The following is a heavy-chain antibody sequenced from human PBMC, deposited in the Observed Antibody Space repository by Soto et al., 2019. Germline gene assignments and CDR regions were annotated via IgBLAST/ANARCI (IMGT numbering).Heavy chain of an antibody. D-gene: IGHD1-20*01. CDR3: ARITGRHLDY. J-gene: IGHJ4*02. Sequence: PSETLSLTCTVSSGSISVTNVFWGWVRQPPGKGLEWIGNVDYSGTAYFSPSLATRVTFHVDTSKNQFSLTLYSVTVADTAVYYCARITGRHLDYWGQGIMVTVYS. V-gene: IGHV4-39*01. CDR1: SGSISVTNVF. CDR2: VDYSGTA.